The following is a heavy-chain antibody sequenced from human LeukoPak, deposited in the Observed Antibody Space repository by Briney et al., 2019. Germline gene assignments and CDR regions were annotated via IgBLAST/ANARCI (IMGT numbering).Heavy chain of an antibody. J-gene: IGHJ4*02. CDR3: ARLLMSLSGYDSRRAIRAFDY. CDR1: GYSFTSYW. D-gene: IGHD5-12*01. CDR2: IYPGDSDT. V-gene: IGHV5-51*01. Sequence: GESLKISCKGSGYSFTSYWIGWVRQMPGKGLEWMGIIYPGDSDTRYSPSFQGQVTISADKSISTAYLQWSSLKASDTAMYYCARLLMSLSGYDSRRAIRAFDYWGQGTLVTVSS.